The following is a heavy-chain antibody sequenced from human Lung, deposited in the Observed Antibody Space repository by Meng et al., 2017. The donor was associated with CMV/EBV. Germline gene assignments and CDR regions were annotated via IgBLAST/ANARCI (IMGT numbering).Heavy chain of an antibody. J-gene: IGHJ6*01. CDR2: IIPILGIA. CDR3: AKWGWGALYGGMDV. Sequence: SXXVSXKTSGGTFSSYTISWVRQAPGQGLEWMGRIIPILGIASYSQKFQGRVRITADKSTRTAYMELRSLRSEDTAVYYCAKWGWGALYGGMDVWGQGTTVTVSS. D-gene: IGHD3-16*01. V-gene: IGHV1-69*02. CDR1: GGTFSSYT.